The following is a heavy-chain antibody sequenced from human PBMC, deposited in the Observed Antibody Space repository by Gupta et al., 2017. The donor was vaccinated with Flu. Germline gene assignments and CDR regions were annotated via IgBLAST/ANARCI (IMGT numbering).Heavy chain of an antibody. J-gene: IGHJ4*02. CDR2: VHHSGST. V-gene: IGHV4-4*02. CDR1: GGSISRSNW. D-gene: IGHD6-6*01. CDR3: AKDIWPRGSNSKHFDN. Sequence: HLQESGPGLVKPSGTLSLTCGVSGGSISRSNWWSWVRQPPGEGLEWIAEVHHSGSTNYNPSLKSRVTISMDQSRNLFSLKLTSVNAADTAIYYCAKDIWPRGSNSKHFDNWGQGTRVTVAS.